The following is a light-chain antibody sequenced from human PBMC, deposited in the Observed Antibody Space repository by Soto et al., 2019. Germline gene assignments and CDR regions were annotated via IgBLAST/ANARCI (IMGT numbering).Light chain of an antibody. J-gene: IGKJ3*01. CDR1: QSVLYSSNTKNY. V-gene: IGKV4-1*01. CDR3: QQYYSTPLFT. Sequence: DIVMTQSPDSLAVSLGERATINCKSSQSVLYSSNTKNYLAWYQQKPGQPPKLLIYWASTRESGVPDRFSGRGSGTDFTLTISSLQAEDVAVYYCQQYYSTPLFTVGPGTKVDIK. CDR2: WAS.